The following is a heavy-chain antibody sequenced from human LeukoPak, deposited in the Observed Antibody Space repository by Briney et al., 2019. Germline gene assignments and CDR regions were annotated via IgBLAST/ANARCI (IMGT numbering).Heavy chain of an antibody. CDR2: ISGSGGST. D-gene: IGHD3-22*01. V-gene: IGHV3-23*01. CDR3: AKRPYYYDSSGYYYGGYFDY. CDR1: GFTFSSYA. Sequence: GGFLRLSCAASGFTFSSYAMSWVRQAPGKGLEWVSAISGSGGSTYYADSVKGRFTISRDNSKNTLYLQMNSLRAEDTAVYYCAKRPYYYDSSGYYYGGYFDYWGQGTLVTVSS. J-gene: IGHJ4*02.